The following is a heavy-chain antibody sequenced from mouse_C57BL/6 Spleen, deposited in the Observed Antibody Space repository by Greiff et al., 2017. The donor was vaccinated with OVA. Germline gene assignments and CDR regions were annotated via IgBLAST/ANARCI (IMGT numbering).Heavy chain of an antibody. CDR2: INPGSGGT. D-gene: IGHD1-1*01. CDR3: ARPSPYYYGSSDYYAIDY. Sequence: VQLQQSGAELVRPGTSVKVSCKASGYAFTNYLIAWVKQRPGQGLEWIGVINPGSGGTNYNEKFKGKATLTADKSSSTAYMQLSSLTSEDSAVYFCARPSPYYYGSSDYYAIDYWGQGTSVTVSS. CDR1: GYAFTNYL. V-gene: IGHV1-54*01. J-gene: IGHJ4*01.